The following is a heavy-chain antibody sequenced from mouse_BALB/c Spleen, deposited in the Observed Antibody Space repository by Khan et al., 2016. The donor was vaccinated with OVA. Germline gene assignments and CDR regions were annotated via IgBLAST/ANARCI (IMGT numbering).Heavy chain of an antibody. CDR3: ARISGGDFDY. V-gene: IGHV3-2*02. D-gene: IGHD4-1*01. J-gene: IGHJ2*01. CDR1: GYSITSDYA. Sequence: EVKLLESGPGLVKPSQSLSLTCTVTGYSITSDYAWNWIRQFPGNELEWMGFISYSGNPNYNPSLKSRISITRDTSENQFFLQLNSVTTEDTATYYCARISGGDFDYWGQGTTLTVSS. CDR2: ISYSGNP.